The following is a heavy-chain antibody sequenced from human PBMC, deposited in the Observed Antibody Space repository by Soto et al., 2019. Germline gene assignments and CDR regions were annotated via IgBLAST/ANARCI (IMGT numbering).Heavy chain of an antibody. Sequence: LRLSCAASGFTFSDYYMSWIRQAPGKGLEWVSYISSSGSTIYYADSVKGRFTISRDNAKNSLYLQMNSLRAEDTAVYYCARWDYDSSGYALPSEKQYNWFDPWGQGTLVTVSS. CDR3: ARWDYDSSGYALPSEKQYNWFDP. D-gene: IGHD3-22*01. J-gene: IGHJ5*02. CDR1: GFTFSDYY. V-gene: IGHV3-11*01. CDR2: ISSSGSTI.